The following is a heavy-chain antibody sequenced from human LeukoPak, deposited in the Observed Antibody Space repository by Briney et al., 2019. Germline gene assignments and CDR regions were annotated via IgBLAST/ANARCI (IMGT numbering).Heavy chain of an antibody. V-gene: IGHV4-30-4*01. Sequence: PSETLSLTCTVSGGSISSGDYYWSWIRQPPGKGLEWIGYIYYSGSTYYNPSLKSRVTISVDTSKNQFSLKLSSVTAADTAVYYCATPTIAAAGTGQAFDIWGQGTMVTVSS. J-gene: IGHJ3*02. CDR3: ATPTIAAAGTGQAFDI. CDR2: IYYSGST. CDR1: GGSISSGDYY. D-gene: IGHD6-13*01.